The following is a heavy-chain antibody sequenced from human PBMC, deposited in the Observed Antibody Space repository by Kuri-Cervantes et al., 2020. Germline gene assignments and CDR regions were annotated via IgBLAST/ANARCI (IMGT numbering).Heavy chain of an antibody. D-gene: IGHD5-18*01. CDR3: ARDGVGDTAMAYYYYGMDV. CDR1: GYTFTSYY. J-gene: IGHJ6*02. CDR2: INPNSGGT. V-gene: IGHV1-2*02. Sequence: ASVKVSCKASGYTFTSYYMHRVRQAPGQGLEWMGWINPNSGGTNYAQKFQGRVTMTRDTSISTAYMELSRLRSDDTAVYYCARDGVGDTAMAYYYYGMDVWGQGTTVTVSS.